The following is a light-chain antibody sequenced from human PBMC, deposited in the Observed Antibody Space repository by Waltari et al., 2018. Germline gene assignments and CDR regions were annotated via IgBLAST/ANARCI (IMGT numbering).Light chain of an antibody. V-gene: IGLV2-14*03. Sequence: QSALTQPASVPASPGQSITISRTGTSLHAGGYDFVSWYQQHPGKAPKLMIYDGSYRPSGFSDRLFGSKSGNTASLTISGLQAADEADYYCTSHTSSYTYVFGTGTKVTVL. CDR1: SLHAGGYDF. J-gene: IGLJ1*01. CDR2: DGS. CDR3: TSHTSSYTYV.